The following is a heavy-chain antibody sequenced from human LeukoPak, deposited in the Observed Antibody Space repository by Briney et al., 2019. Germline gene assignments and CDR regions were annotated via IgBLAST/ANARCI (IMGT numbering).Heavy chain of an antibody. CDR1: GFTFSSYE. CDR3: ARDDEGSSYDYYYFDY. V-gene: IGHV3-48*03. Sequence: PGGSLRLSCAASGFTFSSYEMNWVRQAPGKGLEWVSYISSSGSTIYYADSVKGRFTISRDNAKNSLYLQMNSLRAEDTAVYYCARDDEGSSYDYYYFDYWGQGTLVTVSS. J-gene: IGHJ4*02. CDR2: ISSSGSTI. D-gene: IGHD5-12*01.